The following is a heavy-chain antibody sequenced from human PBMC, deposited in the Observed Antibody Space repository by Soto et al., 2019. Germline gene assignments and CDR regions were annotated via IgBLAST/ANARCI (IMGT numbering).Heavy chain of an antibody. CDR1: GGSISSSSYY. Sequence: SETLSLTCTVSGGSISSSSYYWGWIRQAPGKGLEWIGSIYYSGSTYYNPSLKSRVTISVDTSKNQFSLKLSSLTAADTAVYYCASNLPAAAGYYFDYWGQGTLVTVSS. CDR3: ASNLPAAAGYYFDY. J-gene: IGHJ4*02. CDR2: IYYSGST. V-gene: IGHV4-39*01. D-gene: IGHD6-13*01.